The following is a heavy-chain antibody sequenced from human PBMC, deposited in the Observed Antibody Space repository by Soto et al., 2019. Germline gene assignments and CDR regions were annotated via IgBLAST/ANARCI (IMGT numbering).Heavy chain of an antibody. J-gene: IGHJ3*02. CDR2: IYRTGST. D-gene: IGHD3-3*01. CDR1: GGSISTYY. Sequence: ETLSLTCTVSGGSISTYYWNWIRQSPGKGLEWIGYIYRTGSTHYNPSLNSRAAISLGTSRNQFSLQLKSVTAADTAVYFCARQIGDDHFDIWGQGTMVTVSS. V-gene: IGHV4-4*09. CDR3: ARQIGDDHFDI.